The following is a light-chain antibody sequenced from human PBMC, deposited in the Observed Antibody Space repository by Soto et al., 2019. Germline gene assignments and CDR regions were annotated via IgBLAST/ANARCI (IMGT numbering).Light chain of an antibody. CDR3: SSYTTTSTYV. CDR1: SSDVGAYNF. CDR2: DVG. Sequence: QSALTQPASVSGSPGQSITISCTGTSSDVGAYNFVSWYQQHPGKAPKLMVYDVGNRPSGVSNRFSGSKSGNTASLTISGLQAEDEADYYCSSYTTTSTYVFGTGTKLTFL. J-gene: IGLJ1*01. V-gene: IGLV2-14*01.